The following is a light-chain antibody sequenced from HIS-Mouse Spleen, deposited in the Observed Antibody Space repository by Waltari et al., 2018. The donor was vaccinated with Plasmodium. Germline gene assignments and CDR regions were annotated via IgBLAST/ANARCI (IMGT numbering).Light chain of an antibody. Sequence: QSALTQPPSASGSPGQSVTISCTGTSSDVGGYNYVSWYQQHPGKAPKLMIYEVSKRPSGVPDRVSGSKCGNTASLTVSGLQAEDEADYYCSSYAGSNNLVFGGGTKLTVL. CDR2: EVS. CDR3: SSYAGSNNLV. V-gene: IGLV2-8*01. CDR1: SSDVGGYNY. J-gene: IGLJ2*01.